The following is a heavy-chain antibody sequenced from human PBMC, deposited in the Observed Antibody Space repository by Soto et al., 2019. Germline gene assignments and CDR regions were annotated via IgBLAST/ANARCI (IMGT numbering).Heavy chain of an antibody. CDR2: IYHSGST. Sequence: PSETLSLTCAVSGGSISSGGYSWSWIRQPPGKGLEWIGYIYHSGSTYYNPSLKSRVTMSVDRSKNQFSLKLSSVTAADTAVYYCARVIGSGSYYYYYYGMDVWGQGTTVTVSS. D-gene: IGHD3-10*01. V-gene: IGHV4-30-2*01. CDR1: GGSISSGGYS. CDR3: ARVIGSGSYYYYYYGMDV. J-gene: IGHJ6*02.